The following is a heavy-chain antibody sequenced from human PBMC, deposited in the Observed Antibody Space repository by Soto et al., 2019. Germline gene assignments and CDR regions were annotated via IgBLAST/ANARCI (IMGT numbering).Heavy chain of an antibody. Sequence: QVQQQPWGAGLLKPSETLSLACAVYAGSFSHYYWNWIRQSPGKGLEWIGKIKHSGSSNYNPSLRDRVSISLDMSKNQFSLRLTSVTAADTAVYYCARGGSSDWQVALDIWGQGTMVTVSS. CDR1: AGSFSHYY. V-gene: IGHV4-34*01. CDR3: ARGGSSDWQVALDI. J-gene: IGHJ3*02. D-gene: IGHD6-19*01. CDR2: IKHSGSS.